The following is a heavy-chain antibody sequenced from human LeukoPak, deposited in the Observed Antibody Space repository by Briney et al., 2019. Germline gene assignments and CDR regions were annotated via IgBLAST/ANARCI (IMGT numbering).Heavy chain of an antibody. J-gene: IGHJ3*01. D-gene: IGHD3-22*01. Sequence: PSETLSLNCTVSGGSISSYYWSWIRQPPGKGLEWMGNIYYSGSTNYNPSLKSRVTISVDTSKNQFSLKLSSVTAADTAVYFCARWPMTNLAFDVWGQGTMVTVSS. V-gene: IGHV4-59*01. CDR2: IYYSGST. CDR1: GGSISSYY. CDR3: ARWPMTNLAFDV.